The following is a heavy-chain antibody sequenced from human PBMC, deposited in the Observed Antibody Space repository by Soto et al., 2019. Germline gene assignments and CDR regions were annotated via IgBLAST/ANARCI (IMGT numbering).Heavy chain of an antibody. CDR2: ISYDGSNK. V-gene: IGHV3-30-3*01. Sequence: PGGSLRLSCAASGFTFSSYAMHWVRQAPGKGLEWVAVISYDGSNKYYADSVKGRFTISRDNSKNTLYLQMNSLRAEDTAVYYCAGSPVQYSSGWTHLLGYYYYGMDVWGQGTTVTVSS. D-gene: IGHD6-19*01. J-gene: IGHJ6*02. CDR1: GFTFSSYA. CDR3: AGSPVQYSSGWTHLLGYYYYGMDV.